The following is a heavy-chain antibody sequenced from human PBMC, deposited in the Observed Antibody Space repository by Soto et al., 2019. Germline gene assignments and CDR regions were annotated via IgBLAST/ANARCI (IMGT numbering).Heavy chain of an antibody. J-gene: IGHJ5*02. CDR1: GGSISSYY. V-gene: IGHV4-59*01. D-gene: IGHD1-26*01. Sequence: SETLSLTCTVSGGSISSYYWSWIRQPPGKGLEWVGYIYYSGSTNYNPSLKSRVTISVDTSKNQFSLKLSSVTAADTVVYYGARDVEARFDLWGQGTLVTVSS. CDR3: ARDVEARFDL. CDR2: IYYSGST.